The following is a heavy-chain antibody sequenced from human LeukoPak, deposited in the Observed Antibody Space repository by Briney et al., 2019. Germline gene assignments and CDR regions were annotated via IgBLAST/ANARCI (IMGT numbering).Heavy chain of an antibody. J-gene: IGHJ4*02. D-gene: IGHD2-15*01. V-gene: IGHV4-59*08. Sequence: SETLSLTCTVSGGSISSYYWSWIRQPPGKGLEWIRYIYYSGSTNYNPSLKSRVTISVDTSKNQFSLKLSSVTAADTAVYYCARRYCSGGTCCGDYWGQGTLVTVSS. CDR1: GGSISSYY. CDR3: ARRYCSGGTCCGDY. CDR2: IYYSGST.